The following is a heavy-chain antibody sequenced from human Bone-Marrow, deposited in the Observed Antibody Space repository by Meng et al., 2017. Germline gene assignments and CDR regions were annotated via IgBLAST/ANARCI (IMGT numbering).Heavy chain of an antibody. Sequence: SETLSLTCAVYGGSFSGYYWSWIRQLPGKGLEWIGEINHSGSTNYNPSLKSRVTISVDTSKNQFSLKLSSVAAADTAVYYCARNRITGTTDYWGQGTLVTVSS. CDR3: ARNRITGTTDY. J-gene: IGHJ4*02. CDR1: GGSFSGYY. D-gene: IGHD1-7*01. CDR2: INHSGST. V-gene: IGHV4-34*01.